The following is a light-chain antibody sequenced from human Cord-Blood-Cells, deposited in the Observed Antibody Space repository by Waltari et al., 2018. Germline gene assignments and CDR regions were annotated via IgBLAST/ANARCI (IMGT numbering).Light chain of an antibody. Sequence: QSALTQPASVSGSPGQSITISCTGTRSDVGGYNYVSWYQQHPGKAPKLMIYEVSKRHSGVSNRFSGSKSGNTASLTISGLQAEDEADYYCSSYTSSSTLVFGTGTKVTVL. CDR3: SSYTSSSTLV. CDR2: EVS. J-gene: IGLJ1*01. CDR1: RSDVGGYNY. V-gene: IGLV2-14*01.